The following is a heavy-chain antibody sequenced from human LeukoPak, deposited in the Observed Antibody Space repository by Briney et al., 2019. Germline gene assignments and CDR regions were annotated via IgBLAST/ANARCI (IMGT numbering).Heavy chain of an antibody. Sequence: ASVKVSCKASGYTFTDYYLHWVRQAPGQGLEWMGWIYPKTGGTNYARNFQGRLTITRDTSISTAYTEVSRLRSDDTAVYYCASVTWSDHFSDFDNWGQGTLVTVSS. CDR3: ASVTWSDHFSDFDN. J-gene: IGHJ4*02. CDR2: IYPKTGGT. D-gene: IGHD3-3*01. V-gene: IGHV1-2*02. CDR1: GYTFTDYY.